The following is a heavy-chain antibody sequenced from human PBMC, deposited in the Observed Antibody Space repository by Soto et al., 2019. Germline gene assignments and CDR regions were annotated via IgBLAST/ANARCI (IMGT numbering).Heavy chain of an antibody. CDR3: AKGITSRQLVSDY. V-gene: IGHV3-23*01. J-gene: IGHJ4*02. D-gene: IGHD6-6*01. CDR1: GFTFSSYA. CDR2: ISGSGGST. Sequence: GGSLRLSCAASGFTFSSYAMSWVRQAPGKGLELVSAISGSGGSTYYADSVKGRFTISRDNSKNTLYLQMNSLRAEDTAVYYCAKGITSRQLVSDYWGQGTLVTVSS.